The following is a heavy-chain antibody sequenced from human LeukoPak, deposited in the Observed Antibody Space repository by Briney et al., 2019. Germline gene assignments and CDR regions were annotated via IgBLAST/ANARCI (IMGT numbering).Heavy chain of an antibody. V-gene: IGHV4-61*08. CDR3: ARDVWAGF. Sequence: SEALSLTCTLSGGSVSSGDYYWSWIRQPPGKGLEWIGYIYYSGSTNYNPSLKSRVTISVDTSKNQFSLKLSSVTAADTAVYYCARDVWAGFWGQGTLVTVSS. J-gene: IGHJ4*02. D-gene: IGHD3-10*01. CDR1: GGSVSSGDYY. CDR2: IYYSGST.